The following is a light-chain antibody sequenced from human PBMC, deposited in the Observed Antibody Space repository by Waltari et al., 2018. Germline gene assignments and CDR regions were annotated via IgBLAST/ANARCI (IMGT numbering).Light chain of an antibody. CDR3: QTWGTGIWV. J-gene: IGLJ3*02. Sequence: QLVVTQSPSASASLVASVKLTCTLSSGHSSYAIAWHQQQPEKGPRYLMKISRDGSHIKGDGIPDRFSGSSSGAERYLTISSLQSEDEADYYCQTWGTGIWVFGGGTKLTVL. CDR2: ISRDGSH. V-gene: IGLV4-69*01. CDR1: SGHSSYA.